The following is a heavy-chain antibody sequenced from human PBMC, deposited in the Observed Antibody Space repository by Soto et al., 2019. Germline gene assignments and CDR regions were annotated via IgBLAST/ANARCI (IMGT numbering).Heavy chain of an antibody. CDR2: ISSGSDTI. CDR3: ARGISSRNDAFDL. V-gene: IGHV3-48*02. Sequence: GGSLRLSCAASGFTFSSYTMNWVRQAPGKGLEWVSYISSGSDTIYYADSVRGRFTISRDNAKNSLYLQMDRLRDEDTAVYYCARGISSRNDAFDLWGQGTMVT. D-gene: IGHD6-6*01. J-gene: IGHJ3*01. CDR1: GFTFSSYT.